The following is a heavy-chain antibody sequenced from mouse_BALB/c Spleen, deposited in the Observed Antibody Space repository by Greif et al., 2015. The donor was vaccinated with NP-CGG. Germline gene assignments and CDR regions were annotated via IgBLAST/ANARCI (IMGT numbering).Heavy chain of an antibody. Sequence: DVQLVESGGDLVKPGGSLKLSCAASGFTFSSYGMSWVRQTPDKRLEWVATISSGGSYTCYPDSVKGRFTISRDNAKNTLYLQMSSLKSEDTAMYYCARHGDYDYWFAYWGQGTLVTVSA. V-gene: IGHV5-6*01. CDR1: GFTFSSYG. J-gene: IGHJ3*01. D-gene: IGHD2-4*01. CDR2: ISSGGSYT. CDR3: ARHGDYDYWFAY.